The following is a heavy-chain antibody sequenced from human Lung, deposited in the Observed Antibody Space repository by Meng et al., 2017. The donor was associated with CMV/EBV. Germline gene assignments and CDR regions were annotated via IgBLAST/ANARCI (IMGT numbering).Heavy chain of an antibody. Sequence: SXTXSLXCTVSGSSISSGYYWGWIRQPPGKGLEWIGSIYHSGSTYYNPSLKSRVTISVDTSKNQFSLKLSSVTAADTAVYYCARVSCSSTSCYEYWGQGTXVTVSS. J-gene: IGHJ4*02. V-gene: IGHV4-38-2*02. CDR1: GSSISSGYY. D-gene: IGHD2-2*01. CDR3: ARVSCSSTSCYEY. CDR2: IYHSGST.